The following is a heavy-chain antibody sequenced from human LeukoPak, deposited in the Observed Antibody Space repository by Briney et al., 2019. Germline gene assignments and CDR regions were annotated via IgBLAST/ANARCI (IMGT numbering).Heavy chain of an antibody. CDR3: APNPGEWELPGDY. D-gene: IGHD1-26*01. V-gene: IGHV4-38-2*01. Sequence: SETLSLTCALSGFSIISCYKWGWIRQPPGKGLEWIGSISHSGSTNYNPSLKSRVTISLDTSKNQFSLNLSSVTAADTAVYYCAPNPGEWELPGDYWGQGTLVTVSS. J-gene: IGHJ4*02. CDR2: ISHSGST. CDR1: GFSIISCYK.